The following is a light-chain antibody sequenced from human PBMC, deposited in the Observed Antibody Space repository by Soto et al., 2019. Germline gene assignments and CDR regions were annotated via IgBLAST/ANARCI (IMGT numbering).Light chain of an antibody. J-gene: IGKJ1*01. V-gene: IGKV3-20*01. CDR2: GAS. CDR3: QQYGRSGT. Sequence: EIMMSQCTATLAVSTGERATLSCRASQSVSSYLAWYQQKPGQAPRLLIYGASNRATGIPDRFSGSGSGTDFTLTISRLEPEDFAVYYCQQYGRSGTFGQGTMVDVK. CDR1: QSVSSY.